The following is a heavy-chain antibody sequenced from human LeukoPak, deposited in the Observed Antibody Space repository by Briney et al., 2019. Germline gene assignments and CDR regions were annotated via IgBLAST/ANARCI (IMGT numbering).Heavy chain of an antibody. CDR3: ATQYYDYVWGTNPPDY. Sequence: GGSLRLSCAASGFTFSSYGMHWVRQAPGKGLEWVASISSSTTFMYYADSVKGRFTVARDNSKNSLFLLMARLTAEDTGTYYCATQYYDYVWGTNPPDYWGQGTLVTVSS. J-gene: IGHJ4*02. D-gene: IGHD3-16*01. CDR2: ISSSTTFM. CDR1: GFTFSSYG. V-gene: IGHV3-21*01.